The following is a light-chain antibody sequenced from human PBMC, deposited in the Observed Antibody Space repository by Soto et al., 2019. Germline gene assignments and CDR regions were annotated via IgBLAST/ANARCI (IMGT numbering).Light chain of an antibody. CDR3: QQRSNGLT. J-gene: IGKJ4*01. CDR2: DAS. CDR1: QSVSSF. V-gene: IGKV3-11*01. Sequence: EIVLTQSPATLSLSPGERATLSCRASQSVSSFLAWYQQKPGQAPRLLIYDASKRATGTPARFSGSGSGTDFTLTISSLEPEDFAVYYCQQRSNGLTFGGGTKVDIK.